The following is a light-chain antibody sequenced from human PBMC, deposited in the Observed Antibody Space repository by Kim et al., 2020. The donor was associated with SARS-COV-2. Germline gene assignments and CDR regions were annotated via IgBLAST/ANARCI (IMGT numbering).Light chain of an antibody. J-gene: IGLJ1*01. CDR1: KLGDKY. V-gene: IGLV3-1*01. CDR2: QDN. CDR3: QAWDSNTLV. Sequence: VSPGQTASITCSGDKLGDKYACWYQQKPGQSPVLVIYQDNQRPSGIPERFSGSNSGNTATLTISGTQAMDEADYYCQAWDSNTLVFGTGTKVTVL.